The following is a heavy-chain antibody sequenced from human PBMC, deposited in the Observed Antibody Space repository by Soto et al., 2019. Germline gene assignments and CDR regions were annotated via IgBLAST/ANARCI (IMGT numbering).Heavy chain of an antibody. D-gene: IGHD4-17*01. J-gene: IGHJ4*02. CDR2: ISDSGNST. CDR3: ARDRYGDPLWGQDDFDY. Sequence: PGGSLRLSCAASGFTVSSNYMSWVRQAPGKGLEWVSTISDSGNSTYSADSVKGRFTISRDNSKNTLYLQMNGLRAEDTAVYYCARDRYGDPLWGQDDFDYWGQGTLVTVSS. V-gene: IGHV3-23*01. CDR1: GFTVSSNY.